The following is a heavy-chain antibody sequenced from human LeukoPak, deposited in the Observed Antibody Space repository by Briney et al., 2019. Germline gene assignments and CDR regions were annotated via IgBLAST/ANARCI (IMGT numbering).Heavy chain of an antibody. V-gene: IGHV4-39*07. CDR1: GGSLSSSSFY. CDR2: IYYSGTT. J-gene: IGHJ4*02. CDR3: VTLPANQLRGFDY. Sequence: SETRSLTCTVAGGSLSSSSFYWGWIRQSPGRGLDWIGTIYYSGTTYYNPSLKSRLTLSIDTSKNQFSLNLISVTAADTALYYCVTLPANQLRGFDYWGQGTLVTVSS. D-gene: IGHD2-2*01.